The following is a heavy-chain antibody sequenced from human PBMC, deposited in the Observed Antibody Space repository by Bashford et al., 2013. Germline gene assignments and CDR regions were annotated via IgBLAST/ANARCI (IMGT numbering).Heavy chain of an antibody. V-gene: IGHV1-3*01. CDR1: GYTFTSYA. CDR3: ARGLRFLGNFDY. Sequence: ASVKVSCKASGYTFTSYAMHWVRQAPGQRLEWMGWINAGNGNTKYSQKFQGRVTITRDTSASTAYMELSSLRSEDTAVYYCARGLRFLGNFDYWGQGTLVTVSS. D-gene: IGHD3-3*01. J-gene: IGHJ4*02. CDR2: INAGNGNT.